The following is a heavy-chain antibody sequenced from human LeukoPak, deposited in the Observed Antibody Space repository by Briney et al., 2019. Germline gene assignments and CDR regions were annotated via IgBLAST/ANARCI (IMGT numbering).Heavy chain of an antibody. D-gene: IGHD5-18*01. J-gene: IGHJ3*02. CDR2: IIPIFGTA. CDR3: AREEDTAMAGDAFDI. V-gene: IGHV1-69*05. CDR1: GGTFSSYA. Sequence: SVKVSCKAPGGTFSSYAISWVRQAPGQGLEWMGGIIPIFGTANYAQKFQGRVTITTDESTSTAYMELSSLRSEDTAVYYCAREEDTAMAGDAFDIWGQGTMVTVSS.